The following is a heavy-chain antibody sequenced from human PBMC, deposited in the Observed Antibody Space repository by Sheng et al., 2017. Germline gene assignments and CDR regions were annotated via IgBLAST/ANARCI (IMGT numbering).Heavy chain of an antibody. CDR3: ASFGGRATVTSHFDY. V-gene: IGHV3-23*04. CDR1: GFIFSSYG. CDR2: ISGSGGTT. Sequence: EVQLVEFGGGFIQPGGTLRLSCAASGFIFSSYGMSWVRQAPVRGLEWVSTISGSGGTTYYADSVKGRFTISRDNSKNTLYLQMNSLRAEDAAVYYCASFGGRATVTSHFDYWGQGALVTVSS. D-gene: IGHD4-17*01. J-gene: IGHJ4*02.